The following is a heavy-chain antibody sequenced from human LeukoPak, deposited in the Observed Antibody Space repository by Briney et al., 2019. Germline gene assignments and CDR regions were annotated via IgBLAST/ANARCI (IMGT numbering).Heavy chain of an antibody. V-gene: IGHV4-61*01. CDR2: IYYSGST. CDR1: GGSVSSGSYY. D-gene: IGHD5-18*01. CDR3: ASYGYATTDYFDY. Sequence: SETLSLTCTVSGGSVSSGSYYWSWIRQPPGKGLEWIGYIYYSGSTNYNPSLKSRVTKSVDTSKNQFSLKLSSVTAADTAVYYCASYGYATTDYFDYWGQGTLVTVSS. J-gene: IGHJ4*02.